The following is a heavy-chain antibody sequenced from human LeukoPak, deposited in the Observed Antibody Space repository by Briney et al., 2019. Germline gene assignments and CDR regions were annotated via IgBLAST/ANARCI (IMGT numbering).Heavy chain of an antibody. D-gene: IGHD4-17*01. CDR2: INHSGST. Sequence: SETLSLTCAVYGGSFSGYYWSWIRQPPGKGLEWIGEINHSGSTNYNPSLKSRVTISVDTSKNQFSLKLSSVTAADTAVYYCARGRYGDYPMDVWGQGTTVTVSS. CDR1: GGSFSGYY. CDR3: ARGRYGDYPMDV. J-gene: IGHJ6*02. V-gene: IGHV4-34*01.